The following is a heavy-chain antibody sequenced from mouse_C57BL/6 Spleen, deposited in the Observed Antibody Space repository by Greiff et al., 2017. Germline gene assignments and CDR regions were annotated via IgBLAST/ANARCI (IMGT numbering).Heavy chain of an antibody. CDR2: IDPEDGET. V-gene: IGHV14-2*01. CDR1: GFNIKDYY. Sequence: VQLQQSGAELVKPGASVKLSCTASGFNIKDYYMHWVKQRTEQGLEWIGRIDPEDGETEYAPKFQGKATITADTSSNTAYLQLSSLTSEDTAVYYCARMGTTVVADAMDYWGQGTSATVSS. J-gene: IGHJ4*01. CDR3: ARMGTTVVADAMDY. D-gene: IGHD1-1*01.